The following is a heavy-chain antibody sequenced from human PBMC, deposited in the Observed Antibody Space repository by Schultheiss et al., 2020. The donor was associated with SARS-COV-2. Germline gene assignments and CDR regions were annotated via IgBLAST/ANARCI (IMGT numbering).Heavy chain of an antibody. V-gene: IGHV3-30*04. CDR2: ISYEGSSK. CDR3: AKDNYYYGMDV. J-gene: IGHJ6*02. CDR1: GFTLSDYT. Sequence: GGSLRLSCAASGFTLSDYTMHWVRQAPGKGLEWVAVISYEGSSKYYADSVRGRFTISRDNSKNTLYLQMNSLRAEDTAVYYCAKDNYYYGMDVWGQGTTVTVSS.